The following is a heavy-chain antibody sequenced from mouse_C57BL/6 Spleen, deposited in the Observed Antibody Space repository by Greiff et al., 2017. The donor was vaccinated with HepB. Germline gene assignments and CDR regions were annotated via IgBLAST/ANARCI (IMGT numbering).Heavy chain of an antibody. Sequence: EVQLQQSVAELVRPGASVKLSCTASGFNIKNTYMHWVKQRPEQGLEWIGRIDPANGNTKYAPKFQGKATITADTTSNTAYLQLSSLTSEDTAIYYCASNYGYDGDYFDYWGQGTTLTVSS. D-gene: IGHD2-2*01. J-gene: IGHJ2*01. CDR2: IDPANGNT. V-gene: IGHV14-3*01. CDR3: ASNYGYDGDYFDY. CDR1: GFNIKNTY.